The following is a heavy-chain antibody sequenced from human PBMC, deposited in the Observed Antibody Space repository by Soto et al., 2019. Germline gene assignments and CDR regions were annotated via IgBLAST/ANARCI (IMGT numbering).Heavy chain of an antibody. Sequence: ETLYLSCAVSGYSISSGYYWGWIRQPPGKGLEGIGSIYHSGSTYYNPSLKSRVTISVDTSKNQFSLKLSSVTAADTAVYYCARDPLRWYDRSRGPVDVGYWGEGTLVTDS. D-gene: IGHD3-22*01. V-gene: IGHV4-38-2*02. CDR3: ARDPLRWYDRSRGPVDVGY. CDR2: IYHSGST. CDR1: GYSISSGYY. J-gene: IGHJ4*02.